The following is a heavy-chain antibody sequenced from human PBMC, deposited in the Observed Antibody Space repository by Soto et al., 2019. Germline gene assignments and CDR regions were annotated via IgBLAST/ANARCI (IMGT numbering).Heavy chain of an antibody. J-gene: IGHJ4*02. CDR1: GYTFINYY. D-gene: IGHD6-13*01. V-gene: IGHV1-46*01. Sequence: QVQLVQSGAEVKKPGASVKLSCKASGYTFINYYIHWVRQAHGQGLEWMGIFNPTSGSTNYAQKFQGRVTLTMDTSTRTVYMELSSLRFDDTAVYYCARDLAAGDYWGQGTLVTVSS. CDR3: ARDLAAGDY. CDR2: FNPTSGST.